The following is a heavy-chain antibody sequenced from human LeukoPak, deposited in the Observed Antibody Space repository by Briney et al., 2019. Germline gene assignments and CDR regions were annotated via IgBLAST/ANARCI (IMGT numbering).Heavy chain of an antibody. D-gene: IGHD5-12*01. J-gene: IGHJ6*02. Sequence: ASVKVSCKASGYTFTSYYMHWVRQAPGQGLEWMGIINPSGGSTSYAQKFQGRVTMTRDTSTSTVYMGLSSLRSEDTAVYYCARDSLGPIVATITAQSGYYYGMDVWGQGTTVTVSS. CDR3: ARDSLGPIVATITAQSGYYYGMDV. CDR2: INPSGGST. CDR1: GYTFTSYY. V-gene: IGHV1-46*01.